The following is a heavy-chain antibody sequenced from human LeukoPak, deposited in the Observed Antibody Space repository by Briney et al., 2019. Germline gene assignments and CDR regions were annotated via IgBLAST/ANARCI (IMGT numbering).Heavy chain of an antibody. CDR3: GLGLPGSYFDI. V-gene: IGHV3-7*01. Sequence: PGGSLRLSCAASGFTFSSYWMSWVRQAPGKGLEWVATRKRGGSETYYVDSVKGRFTISRDNAKNTLYLQMNSLRAEGTSVYYCGLGLPGSYFDIWGQGTMVTVSS. CDR1: GFTFSSYW. D-gene: IGHD5-12*01. CDR2: RKRGGSET. J-gene: IGHJ3*02.